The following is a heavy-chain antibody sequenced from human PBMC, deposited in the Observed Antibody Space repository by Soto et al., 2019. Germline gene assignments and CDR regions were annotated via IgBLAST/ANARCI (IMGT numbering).Heavy chain of an antibody. CDR2: IIPILGIA. CDR3: ARGGEYSGYDPFDY. J-gene: IGHJ4*02. V-gene: IGHV1-69*02. CDR1: GGTFSSYT. D-gene: IGHD5-12*01. Sequence: ASVKVSCKASGGTFSSYTISWVRQAPGQGLEWMGRIIPILGIANYAQKFQGRVTITADKSTSTAYMELSSLRSEDTAVYYCARGGEYSGYDPFDYWGQGTLVTVSS.